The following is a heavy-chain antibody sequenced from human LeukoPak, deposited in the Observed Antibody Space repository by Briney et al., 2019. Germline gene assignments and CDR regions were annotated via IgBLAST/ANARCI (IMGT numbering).Heavy chain of an antibody. CDR3: ARSRCSSTSCLYFQH. CDR2: IKQDGSEK. CDR1: GFPFSSYW. J-gene: IGHJ1*01. Sequence: GGSLRLSCAASGFPFSSYWMSWVRQAPGKGLEWVANIKQDGSEKYYVDSVKGRFTISRDNAKNSLYLQMNSLRAEDTAVYYCARSRCSSTSCLYFQHWGQGTLVTVSS. V-gene: IGHV3-7*03. D-gene: IGHD2-2*01.